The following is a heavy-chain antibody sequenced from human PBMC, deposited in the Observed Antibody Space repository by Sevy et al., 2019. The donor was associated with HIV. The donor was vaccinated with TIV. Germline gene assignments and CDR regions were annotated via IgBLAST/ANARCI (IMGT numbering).Heavy chain of an antibody. J-gene: IGHJ4*02. V-gene: IGHV3-74*01. CDR1: GFTFSSYW. CDR3: ARDWGSGWYIDY. CDR2: INSDGSST. D-gene: IGHD6-19*01. Sequence: GGSLRLSCAASGFTFSSYWMHWVRQAPGKGLVWVSRINSDGSSTSYADSVKGRFTISRDNAKNTLYLQMNSLRAEDTALYYCARDWGSGWYIDYWGQGTLVTVSS.